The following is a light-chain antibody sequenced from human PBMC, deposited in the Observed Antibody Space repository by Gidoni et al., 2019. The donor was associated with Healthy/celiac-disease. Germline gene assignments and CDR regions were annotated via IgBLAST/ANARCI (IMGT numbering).Light chain of an antibody. Sequence: QSVLTQPPSASGTPGQRVTISGSGSSSNIGSNTVNWYQQLPGTAPKLLIYSNNQRPSGVPDRFSGSKSGTSASLAISGLQSEDEADYYCAAWDDSLNGPLYVFGTGTKVTVL. CDR1: SSNIGSNT. CDR2: SNN. V-gene: IGLV1-44*01. J-gene: IGLJ1*01. CDR3: AAWDDSLNGPLYV.